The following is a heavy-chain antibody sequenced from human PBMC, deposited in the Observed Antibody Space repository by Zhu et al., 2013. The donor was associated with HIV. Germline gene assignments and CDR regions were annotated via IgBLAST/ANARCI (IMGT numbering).Heavy chain of an antibody. Sequence: QVQLVESGGGVVQPGRSLRLSCAASGFTFSSYGMHWVRQAPGKGLEWVAVISYDGSNKYYADSVKGRFTISRDNSKNTLYLQMNSLRVEDTAVYYCARERNGTCYGSGVASPYYMDVWAKGPRSPSP. D-gene: IGHD3-10*01. CDR2: ISYDGSNK. CDR1: GFTFSSYG. CDR3: ARERNGTCYGSGVASPYYMDV. V-gene: IGHV3-30*03. J-gene: IGHJ6*03.